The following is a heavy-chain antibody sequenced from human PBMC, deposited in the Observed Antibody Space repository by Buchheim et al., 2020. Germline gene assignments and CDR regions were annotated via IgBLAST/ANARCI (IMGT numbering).Heavy chain of an antibody. Sequence: EVQLVESGGGLVQPGGSLRLSCAASGFTFSSYEMNWVRQAPGKGLEWVSYISSSGSTIYYADSVKGRFTISRDNDKNSLYLQMNSLRAEDTAVYYCASGLYSSSPFYAFDIWGQGT. J-gene: IGHJ3*02. D-gene: IGHD6-13*01. CDR1: GFTFSSYE. CDR3: ASGLYSSSPFYAFDI. V-gene: IGHV3-48*03. CDR2: ISSSGSTI.